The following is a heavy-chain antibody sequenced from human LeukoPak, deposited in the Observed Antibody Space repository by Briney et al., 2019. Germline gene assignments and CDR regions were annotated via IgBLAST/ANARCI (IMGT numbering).Heavy chain of an antibody. CDR3: ARAGGSYSYYYYGMDV. CDR2: ISSSSSYI. D-gene: IGHD1-26*01. Sequence: RTGGSLRLSCAASGFTFSSYSMNWVRQAPGKGLEWVSSISSSSSYIYYADSVKGRFTISRDNAKNSLYLQMSSLRAEDTAVYYCARAGGSYSYYYYGMDVWGQGTTVTVSS. J-gene: IGHJ6*02. V-gene: IGHV3-21*01. CDR1: GFTFSSYS.